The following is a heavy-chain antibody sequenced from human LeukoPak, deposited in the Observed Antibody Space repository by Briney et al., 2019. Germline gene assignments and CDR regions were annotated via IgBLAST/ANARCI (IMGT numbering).Heavy chain of an antibody. D-gene: IGHD3-22*01. CDR2: IYYSGST. CDR3: ARELYYYDSSGFDY. J-gene: IGHJ4*02. V-gene: IGHV4-59*12. Sequence: PSETLSLTCTVSGASMTSYYWTWIRQPPGKGLEWIGYIYYSGSTNYNPSLKSRVTISVDTSKNQFSLKLSSVTAADTAVYYCARELYYYDSSGFDYWGQGTLVTVSS. CDR1: GASMTSYY.